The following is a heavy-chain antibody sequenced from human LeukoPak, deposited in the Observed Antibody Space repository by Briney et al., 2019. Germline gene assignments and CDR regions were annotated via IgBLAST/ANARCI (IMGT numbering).Heavy chain of an antibody. CDR2: ISKSGTYI. CDR3: TREVLIVVGPASNTIDF. J-gene: IGHJ4*02. V-gene: IGHV3-21*01. D-gene: IGHD2-2*01. Sequence: GGSLRLSCAASGFTFRDYTMNWVRQAPGKGLEWVSAISKSGTYIKYANSVKGRFTVSRDNAKNSLFLQMNSLRVEDTALYFCTREVLIVVGPASNTIDFWGQGTRVTVSS. CDR1: GFTFRDYT.